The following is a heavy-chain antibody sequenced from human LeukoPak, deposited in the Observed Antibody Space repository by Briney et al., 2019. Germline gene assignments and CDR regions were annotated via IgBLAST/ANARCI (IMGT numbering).Heavy chain of an antibody. V-gene: IGHV3-21*01. CDR1: GFTFSTYS. CDR3: ATDGRSSGRYGFDY. CDR2: ITSPVGRM. Sequence: PGGSPILSGAASGFTFSTYSMNWVRQAPGKGLEWVSSITSPVGRMYYADSLKGRITISRDNARSTLYLQMNSLRAEDTAVYYCATDGRSSGRYGFDYWGQGILVSRSS. J-gene: IGHJ4*02. D-gene: IGHD6-19*01.